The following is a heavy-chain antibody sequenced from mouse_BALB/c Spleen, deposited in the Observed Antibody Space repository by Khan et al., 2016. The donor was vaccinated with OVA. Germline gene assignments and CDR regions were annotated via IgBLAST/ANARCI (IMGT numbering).Heavy chain of an antibody. Sequence: QVQLKESGPGLVAPSQSLSITCTVSGSSSTSYGVSWARQTPGKGLEWLGVIWTDGNTNYHSSFKSRLTITKANSKSQAFLKLSSLQTDDTATYYCAIIFYGYDWFAYWGQGTLVTVSA. CDR1: GSSSTSYG. J-gene: IGHJ3*01. V-gene: IGHV2-3*01. CDR3: AIIFYGYDWFAY. CDR2: IWTDGNT. D-gene: IGHD2-2*01.